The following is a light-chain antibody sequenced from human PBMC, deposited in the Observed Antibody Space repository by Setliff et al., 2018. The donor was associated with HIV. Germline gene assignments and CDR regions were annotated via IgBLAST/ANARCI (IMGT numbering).Light chain of an antibody. V-gene: IGLV3-21*03. CDR2: DDS. Sequence: SYELPQPPSVSVAPGKTARITCGGNNIGSKSVHWYQQKPGQAPVLVVYDDSHRPSGIPERFSGSESGNTATLTISRVEAGDEADYYCQVWDSSSDHHVFGTGTKSPS. J-gene: IGLJ1*01. CDR3: QVWDSSSDHHV. CDR1: NIGSKS.